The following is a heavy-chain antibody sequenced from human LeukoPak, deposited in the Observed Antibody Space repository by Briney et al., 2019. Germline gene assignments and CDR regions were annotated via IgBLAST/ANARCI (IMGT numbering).Heavy chain of an antibody. CDR1: GFTLTAYL. D-gene: IGHD4/OR15-4a*01. Sequence: QPGGSLRLSCAASGFTLTAYLVHWVRQAPGKGLEYVAVMSFEGYLYCADSLKDRFTVSRDNSKNMVYLHMNNLRAEDTALYYCVREGEHYYDYSASFDYWGQGTLVTVSS. CDR3: VREGEHYYDYSASFDY. CDR2: MSFEGYL. V-gene: IGHV3-30*04. J-gene: IGHJ4*02.